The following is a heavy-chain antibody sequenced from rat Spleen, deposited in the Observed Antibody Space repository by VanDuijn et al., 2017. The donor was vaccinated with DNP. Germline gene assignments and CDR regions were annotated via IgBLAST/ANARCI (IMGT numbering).Heavy chain of an antibody. D-gene: IGHD1-4*01. V-gene: IGHV5-19*01. CDR1: GFSLTSYG. CDR3: TTGSTGIYWYFDF. Sequence: VQLKESGPGLVQPSQTLSLTCTVSGFSLTSYGVSWVRQAPTKGLEWVATISTSGSRTYYPDSVKGRFTISRDNAKNTLYLQMDSLRSEDTATYYCTTGSTGIYWYFDFWGPGTMVTVSS. J-gene: IGHJ1*01. CDR2: ISTSGSRT.